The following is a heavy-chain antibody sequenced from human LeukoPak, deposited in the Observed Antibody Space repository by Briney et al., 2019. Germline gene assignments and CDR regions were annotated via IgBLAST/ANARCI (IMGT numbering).Heavy chain of an antibody. CDR1: GYTFTSYY. CDR3: ARARVLNNWFDP. J-gene: IGHJ5*02. D-gene: IGHD4/OR15-4a*01. V-gene: IGHV1-46*01. CDR2: INPSGGST. Sequence: ASVKVSCKASGYTFTSYYMHWVRQAPGQGLEWMGIINPSGGSTSYAQKFQGRVTMTRDTSTSTVYMELSSLRSDDTAVYYCARARVLNNWFDPWGQGTLVTVSS.